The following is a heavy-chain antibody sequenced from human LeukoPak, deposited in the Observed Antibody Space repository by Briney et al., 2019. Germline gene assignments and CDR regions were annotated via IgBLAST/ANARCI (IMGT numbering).Heavy chain of an antibody. D-gene: IGHD2-15*01. CDR2: IYHSGST. CDR3: AREGVAARFDP. V-gene: IGHV4-30-2*01. CDR1: GGSISSGGYS. Sequence: SGTLSLTCAVSGGSISSGGYSWSWIRQPPGKGLEWIGYIYHSGSTYYNPSLKSRVTISVDRSKNQFSLKLSSVTAADTAVYYCAREGVAARFDPWGQGTLVTVSS. J-gene: IGHJ5*02.